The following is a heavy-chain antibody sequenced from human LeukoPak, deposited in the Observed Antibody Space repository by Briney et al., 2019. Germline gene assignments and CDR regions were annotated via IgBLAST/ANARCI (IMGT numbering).Heavy chain of an antibody. D-gene: IGHD3-22*01. CDR1: GFTFSSYA. CDR3: AKDLTYFYDSRGYYSPDY. CDR2: IPYDGRNK. Sequence: PGGSLRLSCAASGFTFSSYAMHWVRQAPGKGLEWVALIPYDGRNKFYADSVKGRFTISRDNSKNTLYLQMNSLRPEDTAVYHCAKDLTYFYDSRGYYSPDYWGQGTLVTVSS. J-gene: IGHJ4*02. V-gene: IGHV3-30*04.